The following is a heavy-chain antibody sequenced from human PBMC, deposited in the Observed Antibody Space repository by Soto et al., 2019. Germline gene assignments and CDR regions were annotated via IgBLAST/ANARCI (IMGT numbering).Heavy chain of an antibody. CDR1: GFTFSSYG. CDR3: AKDQAVEYYYDSSGYYEENWFDP. Sequence: PGGSLRLSCAASGFTFSSYGMHWVRQAPGKGLEWVAVISYDGSNKYYADSVKGRFTISRDNSKNTLYLQMNSLRAEDTAVYYCAKDQAVEYYYDSSGYYEENWFDPWGQGTLVTVSS. J-gene: IGHJ5*02. D-gene: IGHD3-22*01. V-gene: IGHV3-30*18. CDR2: ISYDGSNK.